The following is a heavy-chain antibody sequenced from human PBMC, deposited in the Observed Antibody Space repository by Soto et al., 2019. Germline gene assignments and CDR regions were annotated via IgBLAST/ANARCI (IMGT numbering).Heavy chain of an antibody. CDR3: ARVGFGDTAMDYFDY. D-gene: IGHD5-18*01. CDR1: GGSISSGGYY. V-gene: IGHV4-31*03. CDR2: IYYSGST. J-gene: IGHJ4*02. Sequence: QVQLQESGPVLVKPSQTLSLTCTVSGGSISSGGYYWSWIRQHPGKGLEWIGYIYYSGSTYYNPSLKSRVTISVDTSKNQFSLKLSSVTAADTAVYYCARVGFGDTAMDYFDYWGQGTLVTVSS.